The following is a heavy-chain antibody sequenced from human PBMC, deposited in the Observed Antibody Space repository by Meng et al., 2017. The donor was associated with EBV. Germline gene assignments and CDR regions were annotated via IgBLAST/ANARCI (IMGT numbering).Heavy chain of an antibody. CDR2: IYWDDAK. D-gene: IGHD3-10*01. V-gene: IGHV2-5*02. CDR1: GISLTTSGVG. CDR3: AHSKYYSDSGGYWDYFDD. J-gene: IGHJ4*02. Sequence: LKESGPTLVKPTQTLLLTCTFSGISLTTSGVGVGWIRQPPGKALEWLAVIYWDDAKRYSPSLKNRLTITKDTSKNQVVLTMTNVDPVDTATYFCAHSKYYSDSGGYWDYFDDWGQGTLVTVSS.